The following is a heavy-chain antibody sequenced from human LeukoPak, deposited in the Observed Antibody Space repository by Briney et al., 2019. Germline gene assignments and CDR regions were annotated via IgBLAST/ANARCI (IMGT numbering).Heavy chain of an antibody. Sequence: GASVKVSCKASGDSFTNYDISWVRQATGQGLEWMGWMNLNSGNIGYAQKFQGRLTMIRNTSINTSYMELRSLTSDDTAVYYCVRTAGIFWSGAYYFDSWGQGTLVTVSS. CDR3: VRTAGIFWSGAYYFDS. CDR1: GDSFTNYD. CDR2: MNLNSGNI. V-gene: IGHV1-8*01. D-gene: IGHD3-3*01. J-gene: IGHJ4*02.